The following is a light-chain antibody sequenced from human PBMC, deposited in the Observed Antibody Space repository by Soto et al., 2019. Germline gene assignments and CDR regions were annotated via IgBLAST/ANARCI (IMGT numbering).Light chain of an antibody. Sequence: EIVLTQSPGTLSLSLGERATLSCRASQSISSTYLAWYQQKLGQAPRLLIYGASSRATGIPDRFSGSGSGADFTLTISRLEPEDFGMYYCQQYGSSPPYTFGQGTKLEIK. V-gene: IGKV3-20*01. J-gene: IGKJ2*01. CDR2: GAS. CDR3: QQYGSSPPYT. CDR1: QSISSTY.